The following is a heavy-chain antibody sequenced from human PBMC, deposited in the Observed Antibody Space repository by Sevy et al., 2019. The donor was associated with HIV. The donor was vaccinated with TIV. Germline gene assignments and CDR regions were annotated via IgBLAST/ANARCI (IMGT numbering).Heavy chain of an antibody. V-gene: IGHV4-59*13. Sequence: SETLSLTCTVSGGSTSLYYWSWIRQPPGKGLEWIGYIYFTGSTDYNPSLKSRVTIPLDTSKNQFSRKLTSVTAADTAVYYCARAPLISLDILGATSVFDSWGQGTPVTVSS. CDR2: IYFTGST. D-gene: IGHD1-26*01. CDR1: GGSTSLYY. CDR3: ARAPLISLDILGATSVFDS. J-gene: IGHJ4*02.